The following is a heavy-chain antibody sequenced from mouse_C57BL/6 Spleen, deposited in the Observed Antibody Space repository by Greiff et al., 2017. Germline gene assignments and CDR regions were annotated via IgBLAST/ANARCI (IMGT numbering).Heavy chain of an antibody. D-gene: IGHD6-1*01. V-gene: IGHV10-1*01. CDR3: VRGSQFASFDY. J-gene: IGHJ2*01. Sequence: EVHLVESGGGLVQPKGSLKLSCAASGFSFNTYAMNWVRQAPGKGLEWVARIRSKSNNYATYYADSVKDRFTISRDDSESMLYLQMNNLKTEDTAMYYCVRGSQFASFDYWGQGTTLTVSS. CDR2: IRSKSNNYAT. CDR1: GFSFNTYA.